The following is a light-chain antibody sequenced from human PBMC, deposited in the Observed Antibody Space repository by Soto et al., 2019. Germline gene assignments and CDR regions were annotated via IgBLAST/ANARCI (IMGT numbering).Light chain of an antibody. CDR1: HSVDIS. V-gene: IGKV3-15*01. Sequence: EIVLTQSPATLSVSPGERVILSCRASHSVDISLAWYQQKPGQAPRLLIYGASTRATDMPGTFSGRGSGTEFTLTITSLRPEDFAVYYCQQYGSSPWAFGQGTKVDIK. CDR2: GAS. J-gene: IGKJ1*01. CDR3: QQYGSSPWA.